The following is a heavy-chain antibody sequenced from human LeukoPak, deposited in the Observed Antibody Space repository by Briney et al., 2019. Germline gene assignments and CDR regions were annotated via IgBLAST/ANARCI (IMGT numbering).Heavy chain of an antibody. CDR2: ISYSGST. D-gene: IGHD3-22*01. CDR1: GCSISNYY. CDR3: AREGTSTDYSQLYYY. J-gene: IGHJ4*02. V-gene: IGHV4-59*01. Sequence: SETLSLTCTVSGCSISNYYWSWIRQPPGKGLEWIGYISYSGSTNYHPSRKSRVTMSVDTPKNQFSLKLSSVTAADTAVYYCAREGTSTDYSQLYYYWGQGILVTVSS.